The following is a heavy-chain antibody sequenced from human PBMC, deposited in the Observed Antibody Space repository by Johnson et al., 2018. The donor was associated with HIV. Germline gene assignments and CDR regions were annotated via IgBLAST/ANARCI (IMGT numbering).Heavy chain of an antibody. J-gene: IGHJ3*01. CDR1: GFTVSDNY. CDR2: IYSGGTA. Sequence: VQLVESGGGLIHPGGSLRLSCVASGFTVSDNYMSWVRQAPGKGLEWVSIIYSGGTAYYADSVRGRFTVSRDDSKNTLFLQMNTLRAEDTAVYYCARDPGNLHCGGDCYPEDAFDLWCQGTMVTVSA. V-gene: IGHV3-53*01. CDR3: ARDPGNLHCGGDCYPEDAFDL. D-gene: IGHD2-21*02.